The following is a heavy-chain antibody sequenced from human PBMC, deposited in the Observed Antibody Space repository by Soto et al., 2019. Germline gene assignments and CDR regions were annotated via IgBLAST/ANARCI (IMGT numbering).Heavy chain of an antibody. CDR3: ARGYSSGWLQTSLNWFDP. CDR1: GGSISSSNW. Sequence: PSETLSLTCAVSGGSISSSNWWSWVLQPPGKGLEWIGEIFHSGTSNYNPSPKTRVTISVDTSKNRFSLKLSSVPAADTAVYTCARGYSSGWLQTSLNWFDPWGQGTLVTVSS. CDR2: IFHSGTS. D-gene: IGHD6-13*01. V-gene: IGHV4-4*02. J-gene: IGHJ5*02.